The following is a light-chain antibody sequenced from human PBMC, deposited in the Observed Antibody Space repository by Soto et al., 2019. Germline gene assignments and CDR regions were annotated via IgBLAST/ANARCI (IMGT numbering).Light chain of an antibody. CDR1: QDVGRY. J-gene: IGKJ1*01. Sequence: AIRMTQSPSSLSASAGDRVAIACRASQDVGRYLAWYQQKPGQAPKLLIYGASTLQSGVPSRFSGGGSGTDFTLTISCLQSEDFATYYCQHYKNYQWTFGQGTKVDIK. CDR2: GAS. CDR3: QHYKNYQWT. V-gene: IGKV1-8*01.